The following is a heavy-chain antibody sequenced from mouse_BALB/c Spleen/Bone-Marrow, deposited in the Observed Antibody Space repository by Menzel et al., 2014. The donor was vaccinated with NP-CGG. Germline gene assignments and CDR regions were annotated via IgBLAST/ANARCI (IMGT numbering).Heavy chain of an antibody. J-gene: IGHJ4*01. CDR3: AKIGTTTGAMDY. CDR2: IWRGGST. CDR1: GFSLTSYG. V-gene: IGHV2-5*01. D-gene: IGHD2-14*01. Sequence: VKLVESGPGLVQPSQSLSITCTVSGFSLTSYGVHWVRQSPGKGLEWLGVIWRGGSTDYSAAFMSRLSITKDNSKSQVFFKMNSLQADDTAIYYCAKIGTTTGAMDYWGQGTSVTVSS.